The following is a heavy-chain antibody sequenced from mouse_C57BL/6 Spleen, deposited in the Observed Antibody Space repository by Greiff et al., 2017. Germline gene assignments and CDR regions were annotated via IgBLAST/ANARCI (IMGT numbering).Heavy chain of an antibody. CDR3: ARDTPSYYYGSSSPFAY. V-gene: IGHV1-55*01. Sequence: VQLQQSGAELVKPGASVKMSCKASGYTFTSYWITWVKQRPGQGLEWIGDIYPGSGSTNYNEKFKSKATLTVDTSSSTAYMQLSSLTSEDSAVYYCARDTPSYYYGSSSPFAYWGQGTLVTVSA. CDR1: GYTFTSYW. CDR2: IYPGSGST. J-gene: IGHJ3*01. D-gene: IGHD1-1*01.